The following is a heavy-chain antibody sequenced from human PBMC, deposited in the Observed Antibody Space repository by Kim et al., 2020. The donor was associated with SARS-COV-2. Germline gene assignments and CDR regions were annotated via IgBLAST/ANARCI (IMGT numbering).Heavy chain of an antibody. J-gene: IGHJ4*02. Sequence: RFTISRDNAKNSLYLQMNSLRAEDTAVYYCARHYRTDFWSGYYVEYYFDYWGQGTLVTVSS. D-gene: IGHD3-3*01. V-gene: IGHV3-11*03. CDR3: ARHYRTDFWSGYYVEYYFDY.